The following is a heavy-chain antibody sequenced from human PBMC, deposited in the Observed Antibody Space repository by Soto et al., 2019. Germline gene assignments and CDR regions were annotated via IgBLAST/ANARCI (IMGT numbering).Heavy chain of an antibody. V-gene: IGHV4-4*02. CDR3: ARVYSSGWSPSGPDFDY. D-gene: IGHD6-19*01. Sequence: SETLSLTCAVSSGSISSSNWWSWVRQPPGKGLEWIGEIYHSGSTNYNPSLKSRVTISVDKSKNQFSLKLSSVTAADTAVYYCARVYSSGWSPSGPDFDYWGQGTLGTVS. CDR1: SGSISSSNW. J-gene: IGHJ4*02. CDR2: IYHSGST.